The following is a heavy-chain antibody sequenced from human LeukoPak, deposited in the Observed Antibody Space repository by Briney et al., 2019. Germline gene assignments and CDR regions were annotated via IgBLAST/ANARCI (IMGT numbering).Heavy chain of an antibody. CDR2: INAGNGNT. D-gene: IGHD3-16*01. CDR1: GYTFTSYA. CDR3: ARFGTGSSGMDA. V-gene: IGHV1-3*01. J-gene: IGHJ6*02. Sequence: ASVTVSCTASGYTFTSYALHWVRQAPGQRLEWMGWINAGNGNTKYSQNFQGRVTITRDTSASTAYMELSSLRSEDTAVYYCARFGTGSSGMDAWGQGTTVTVSS.